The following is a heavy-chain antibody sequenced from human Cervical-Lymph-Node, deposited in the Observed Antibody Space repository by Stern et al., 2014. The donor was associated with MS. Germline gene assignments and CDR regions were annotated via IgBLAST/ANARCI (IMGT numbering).Heavy chain of an antibody. V-gene: IGHV3-30*18. J-gene: IGHJ4*02. Sequence: VQLVESGGGVVQPGRSLRLSCAASGFTFSTYGMHWVRQAPGKGLGWLAVISHDGSQKYYADSAKGRCIISRDNVKNTLYLQMNSLRAEDTAVYYCAKDRGHDGFDYWGQGALVTVSS. CDR2: ISHDGSQK. CDR1: GFTFSTYG. CDR3: AKDRGHDGFDY. D-gene: IGHD3-16*01.